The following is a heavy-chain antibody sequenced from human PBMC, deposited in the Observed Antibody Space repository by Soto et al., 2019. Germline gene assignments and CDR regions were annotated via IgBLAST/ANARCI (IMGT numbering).Heavy chain of an antibody. J-gene: IGHJ5*02. V-gene: IGHV4-59*01. CDR2: IYYSGST. CDR1: CGYISSYY. CDR3: ARGGGYYDRYNWFDP. Sequence: PSETLSLTCTVSCGYISSYYWSWIRQPPGKVLDWIGYIYYSGSTNYNPSLKSRVTISVDTSKNQFPLKLSSVTAADTAVYYCARGGGYYDRYNWFDPWGQGTLVTVSS. D-gene: IGHD3-22*01.